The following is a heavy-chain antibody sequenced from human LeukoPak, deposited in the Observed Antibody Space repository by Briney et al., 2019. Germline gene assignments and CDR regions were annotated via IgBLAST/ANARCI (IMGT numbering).Heavy chain of an antibody. Sequence: ASVKVSCKASGYTLTGYYMHWVRQAPGQGLEWMGWINPNSGGTNYAQKFQGRATMTRDTSISTAYMELSRLRSDDTAVYYCAREGGYDMLTGYYSNWLDPWGQGTLVTVS. CDR2: INPNSGGT. J-gene: IGHJ5*02. D-gene: IGHD3-9*01. V-gene: IGHV1-2*02. CDR1: GYTLTGYY. CDR3: AREGGYDMLTGYYSNWLDP.